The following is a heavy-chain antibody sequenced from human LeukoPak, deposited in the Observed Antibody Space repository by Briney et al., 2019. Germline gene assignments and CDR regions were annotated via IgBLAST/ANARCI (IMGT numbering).Heavy chain of an antibody. D-gene: IGHD2-2*02. CDR1: GFTFSSYG. CDR3: AKDFEGYCSSTSCYIDY. Sequence: PGGSLRLSCAASGFTFSSYGMHWVRQAPGKGLEWVAFIRYDGSNKYYADSVKGRFTISRDNSKNTLYLQMNSLRAEDTAVYYCAKDFEGYCSSTSCYIDYWGQGTLVTVSS. V-gene: IGHV3-30*02. CDR2: IRYDGSNK. J-gene: IGHJ4*02.